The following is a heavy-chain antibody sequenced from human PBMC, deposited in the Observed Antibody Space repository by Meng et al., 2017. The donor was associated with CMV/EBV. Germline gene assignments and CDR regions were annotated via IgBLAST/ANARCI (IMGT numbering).Heavy chain of an antibody. CDR1: GFTFSSYE. V-gene: IGHV3-48*03. J-gene: IGHJ6*02. CDR3: ARDMRGWGLLGGLNV. CDR2: ISSSGSTI. D-gene: IGHD1-26*01. Sequence: GESLKISCAASGFTFSSYEMNWVRQAPGKGLEWVSYISSSGSTIYYADSVKGRFTISRDNAKNSLYLQMNSLRVEDTALYYCARDMRGWGLLGGLNVWGQGTTVTVSS.